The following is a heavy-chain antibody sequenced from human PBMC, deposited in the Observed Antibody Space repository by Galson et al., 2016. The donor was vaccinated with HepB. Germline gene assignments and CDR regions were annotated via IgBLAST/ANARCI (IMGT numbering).Heavy chain of an antibody. Sequence: SVKVSCKASGYTFTSYAMHWVRQAPGQRLEWMGWINAGNGNTKYSQKFQGRVTITRDTSASTAYMELSSLRSEDTAVYYCARTTRECGDYQFNFDYWGQGTLLTVAS. CDR1: GYTFTSYA. D-gene: IGHD4-17*01. CDR3: ARTTRECGDYQFNFDY. J-gene: IGHJ4*02. CDR2: INAGNGNT. V-gene: IGHV1-3*01.